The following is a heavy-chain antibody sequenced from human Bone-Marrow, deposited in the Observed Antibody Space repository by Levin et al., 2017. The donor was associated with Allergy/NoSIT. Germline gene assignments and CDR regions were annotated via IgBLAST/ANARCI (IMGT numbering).Heavy chain of an antibody. CDR2: ISAGGNYI. V-gene: IGHV3-21*04. CDR1: GILFSSYA. J-gene: IGHJ6*02. CDR3: ASWAMNHYDRSDYYYYYYAVDV. Sequence: GGSLRLSCAASGILFSSYAMNWVRQAPGKGLEWVSSISAGGNYIYYADSVKGRFTISRDNAKNSLFLQLNSLRAEDTAVYYCASWAMNHYDRSDYYYYYYAVDVWGQGTTVTVSS. D-gene: IGHD3-22*01.